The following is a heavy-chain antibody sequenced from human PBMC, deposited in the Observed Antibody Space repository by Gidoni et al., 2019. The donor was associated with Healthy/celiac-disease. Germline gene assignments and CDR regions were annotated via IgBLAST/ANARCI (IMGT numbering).Heavy chain of an antibody. CDR3: ARDPMGSSWYRNAFDI. D-gene: IGHD6-13*01. V-gene: IGHV6-1*01. CDR1: GASVPSNSAA. Sequence: QVQLQLSGPGLVKPSQTLSLTCSISGASVPSNSAACNWIRQSPSRGLEWLGRTYYRTKWYNDYAVSVKSRITINADTSKNQSLRKVNFVTPEDTAVDYCARDPMGSSWYRNAFDIWGQGTMVTVSS. CDR2: TYYRTKWYN. J-gene: IGHJ3*02.